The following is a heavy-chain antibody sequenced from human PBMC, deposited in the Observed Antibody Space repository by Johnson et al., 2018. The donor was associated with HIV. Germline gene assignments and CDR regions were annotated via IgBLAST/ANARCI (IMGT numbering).Heavy chain of an antibody. CDR3: ARAGGSSLAFDI. CDR2: INWNGGST. CDR1: GFTFTNVW. D-gene: IGHD6-6*01. V-gene: IGHV3-20*04. J-gene: IGHJ3*02. Sequence: EQLVESGGGLVQPGGSLRFSCAVSGFTFTNVWMNWVRQVPGKGLEWVSGINWNGGSTGYADSVKGRFTISRDNAKNSLYVQMNSLRAEDTALYYCARAGGSSLAFDIWGQGTMVTVSS.